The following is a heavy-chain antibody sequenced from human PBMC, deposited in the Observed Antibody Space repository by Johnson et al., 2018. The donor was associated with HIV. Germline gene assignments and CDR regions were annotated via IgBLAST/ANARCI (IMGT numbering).Heavy chain of an antibody. CDR3: ARGSHDYVGGSYPGDAFDI. Sequence: VQLVESGGGVVRPGGSLRLSCAASGFTFDDYGMSWVRQAPGKGLEWVSGINWNGGSTGYADSVKGRFTISRENAENALYLQMNSLRAGDTAVYYCARGSHDYVGGSYPGDAFDIWGQGTMVTVSS. V-gene: IGHV3-20*04. CDR1: GFTFDDYG. CDR2: INWNGGST. J-gene: IGHJ3*02. D-gene: IGHD3-16*02.